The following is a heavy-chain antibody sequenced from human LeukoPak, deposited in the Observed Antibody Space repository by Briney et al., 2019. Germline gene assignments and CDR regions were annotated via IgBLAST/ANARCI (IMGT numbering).Heavy chain of an antibody. Sequence: GGSLRLSCAASGFTFSSYAMSWVRQAPGKGLEWVSAISGSGGSTYYADSVKGQFTISRDNSKNTLYLQMNSLRAEDTAVYYCAKFYGDYARYYYYYMDVWGKGTTVTVSS. D-gene: IGHD4-17*01. CDR1: GFTFSSYA. J-gene: IGHJ6*03. V-gene: IGHV3-23*01. CDR2: ISGSGGST. CDR3: AKFYGDYARYYYYYMDV.